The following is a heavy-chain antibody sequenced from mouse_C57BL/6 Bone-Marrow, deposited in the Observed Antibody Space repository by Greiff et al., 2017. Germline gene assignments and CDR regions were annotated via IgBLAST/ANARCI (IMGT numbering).Heavy chain of an antibody. D-gene: IGHD2-4*01. CDR3: ARHERYYDYEGYFDY. V-gene: IGHV1-62-2*01. Sequence: QVHVKQSGAELVKPGASVKLSCKASGYIFTEYTIHWVKQRSGQGLEWIGWFYPGSGSIKHNERFKDKATLTADKSSNTVYMELSRLTSEDSAVYFCARHERYYDYEGYFDYWGQGTTLTVSS. CDR2: FYPGSGSI. CDR1: GYIFTEYT. J-gene: IGHJ2*01.